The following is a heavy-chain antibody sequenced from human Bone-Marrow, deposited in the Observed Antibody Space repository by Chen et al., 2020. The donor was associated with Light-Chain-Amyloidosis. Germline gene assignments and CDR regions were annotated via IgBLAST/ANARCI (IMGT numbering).Heavy chain of an antibody. CDR1: GLLFCRFW. CDR3: ARANYWGSYRYNAQGFDY. J-gene: IGHJ4*02. V-gene: IGHV3-7*03. Sequence: EVQLLESGGGLVQPGESLTLPCVASGLLFCRFWMTWVRQRPGKGLEWVANIKQNGTERYYVDSVKGRFTISRDNTKNSVYLQMNTLRAEDTAVYYCARANYWGSYRYNAQGFDYWGRGTLVTVSS. D-gene: IGHD3-16*02. CDR2: IKQNGTER.